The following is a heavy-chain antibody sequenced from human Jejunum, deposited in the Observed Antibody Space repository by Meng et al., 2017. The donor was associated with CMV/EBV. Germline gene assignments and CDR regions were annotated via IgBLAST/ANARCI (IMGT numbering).Heavy chain of an antibody. D-gene: IGHD5-24*01. V-gene: IGHV3-7*03. CDR3: ARVDGQGAFDI. CDR1: GFTLSSHW. CDR2: INRDGSDK. J-gene: IGHJ3*02. Sequence: AVSGFTLSSHWMSWVRQAPGKGLEWVANINRDGSDKHYVDSVRGRFTIPRDNGKNSLYLQMNSLRAEDTAVYYCARVDGQGAFDIWGQGTMVTVSS.